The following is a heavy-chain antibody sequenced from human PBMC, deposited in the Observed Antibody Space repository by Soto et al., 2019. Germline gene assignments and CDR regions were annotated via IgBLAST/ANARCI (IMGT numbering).Heavy chain of an antibody. CDR1: GFTFSTYW. Sequence: PGGSLRLSCAASGFTFSTYWMNWVRQAPGKGLEWVANIKQDGSEKYYVDSVKGRFAISRDNAKDSLFLQMNNLRAEDTAVYYGVRDWSTFWGMDVWDQGTTFTVAS. CDR3: VRDWSTFWGMDV. V-gene: IGHV3-7*01. J-gene: IGHJ6*02. CDR2: IKQDGSEK.